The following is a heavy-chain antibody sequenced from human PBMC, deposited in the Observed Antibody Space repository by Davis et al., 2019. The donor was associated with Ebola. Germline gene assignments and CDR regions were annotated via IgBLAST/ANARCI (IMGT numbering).Heavy chain of an antibody. Sequence: AASLKVSCNASAGTFISYAISWVRQAPGQGLEWMGGIIPIFGTANYAQKFQGRVTITADESTSTVYMELSSLRSEDTAVYYCARAYQLLRPDWFDPWGQGTLVTVSS. V-gene: IGHV1-69*13. D-gene: IGHD2-2*01. CDR1: AGTFISYA. J-gene: IGHJ5*02. CDR2: IIPIFGTA. CDR3: ARAYQLLRPDWFDP.